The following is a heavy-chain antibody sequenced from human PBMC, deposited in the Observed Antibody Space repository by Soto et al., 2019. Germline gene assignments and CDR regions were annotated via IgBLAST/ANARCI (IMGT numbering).Heavy chain of an antibody. D-gene: IGHD3-22*01. Sequence: PGGSLRLSCAASVFTFSSYAMIWVRQAPGKGLEWVSAISAGAVATNYADSVKGRFTISRDNSKNALYLQMNSLRAEDTAVYYCAKGRESSGSYRPFDYWGQGALVTVSS. J-gene: IGHJ4*02. V-gene: IGHV3-23*01. CDR2: ISAGAVAT. CDR3: AKGRESSGSYRPFDY. CDR1: VFTFSSYA.